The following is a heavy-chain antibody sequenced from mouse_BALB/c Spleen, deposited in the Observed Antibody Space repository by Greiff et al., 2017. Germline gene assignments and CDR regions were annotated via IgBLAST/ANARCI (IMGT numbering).Heavy chain of an antibody. V-gene: IGHV5-17*02. Sequence: EVMLVESGGGLVQPGGSRKLSCAASGFTFSSFGMHWVRQAPEKGLEWVAYISSGSSTIYYADTVKGRFTISRDNPKNTLFLQMTSLRSEDTAMYYCARSYYDYGYFDYWGQGTTRTVSS. CDR2: ISSGSSTI. CDR3: ARSYYDYGYFDY. D-gene: IGHD2-4*01. J-gene: IGHJ2*01. CDR1: GFTFSSFG.